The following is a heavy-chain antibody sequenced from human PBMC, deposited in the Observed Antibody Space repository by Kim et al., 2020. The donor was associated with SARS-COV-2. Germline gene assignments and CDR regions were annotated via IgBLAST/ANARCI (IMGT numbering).Heavy chain of an antibody. V-gene: IGHV3-23*01. CDR2: ISASGGST. CDR3: AKAAGRWLAYFEY. Sequence: GGSLRLSCAASGFTFSSYAMSWVRQAPGKGLEWVLAISASGGSTYYADSVKGRFTISRDNSKNTLYLQMNSLRAEDTAVYYCAKAAGRWLAYFEYWGQGTLVTVSS. D-gene: IGHD3-10*01. J-gene: IGHJ4*02. CDR1: GFTFSSYA.